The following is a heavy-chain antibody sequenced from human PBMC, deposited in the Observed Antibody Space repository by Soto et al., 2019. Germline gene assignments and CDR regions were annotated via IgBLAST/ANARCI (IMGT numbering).Heavy chain of an antibody. CDR1: GYSISSGYY. J-gene: IGHJ3*02. V-gene: IGHV4-38-2*02. CDR2: IYHNGRT. Sequence: SETLSLTCAVSGYSISSGYYWGWVRQPPGQGPEWIGTIYHNGRTYYNPSLNSRVTMSVDTSKNQFSLKLRSVTAADTAVYYCARDDCTGSSEPFDIWGQGTMVTVSS. D-gene: IGHD6-6*01. CDR3: ARDDCTGSSEPFDI.